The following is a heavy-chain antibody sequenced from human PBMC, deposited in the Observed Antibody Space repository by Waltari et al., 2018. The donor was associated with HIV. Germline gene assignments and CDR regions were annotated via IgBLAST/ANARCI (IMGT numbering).Heavy chain of an antibody. CDR3: ARDLWTGSTPYYFDY. Sequence: QVQLVQSGAEVKKPGSSVKVSCKASGGTFSSYAISWVRQAPGQGLEWMGGINPSFGTANYAQKFQGRVTITADESTSTAYMELSSLRSEDTAVYYCARDLWTGSTPYYFDYWGQGTLVTVSS. CDR1: GGTFSSYA. V-gene: IGHV1-69*13. D-gene: IGHD3-3*01. J-gene: IGHJ4*02. CDR2: INPSFGTA.